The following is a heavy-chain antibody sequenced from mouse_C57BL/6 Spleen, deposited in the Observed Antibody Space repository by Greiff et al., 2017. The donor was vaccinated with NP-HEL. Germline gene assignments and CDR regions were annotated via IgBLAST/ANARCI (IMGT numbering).Heavy chain of an antibody. Sequence: EVKLLESGAELVKPGASVKLSCTASGFNIKDYYMHWVKQRTEQGLEWIGRIDPEDGETKYAPKFQGKATITADTSSNTAYLQLSSLTSEDTAVYYCARDMGTTVVATDAMDYWGQGTSVTVSS. CDR3: ARDMGTTVVATDAMDY. J-gene: IGHJ4*01. D-gene: IGHD1-1*01. CDR2: IDPEDGET. V-gene: IGHV14-2*01. CDR1: GFNIKDYY.